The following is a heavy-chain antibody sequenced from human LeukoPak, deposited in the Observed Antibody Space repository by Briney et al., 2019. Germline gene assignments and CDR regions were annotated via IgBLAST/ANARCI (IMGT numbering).Heavy chain of an antibody. V-gene: IGHV3-21*04. CDR2: ISSSSSYI. Sequence: GGSLRLSCAASGFTFSSYTMNWVRQAPGKGLEWVSSISSSSSYIYYADSVKGRFTISRDNSKNTLYLQMNSLRAEDTAVYYCASVSYYYDSSGYYYYWGQGTLVTVSS. CDR1: GFTFSSYT. CDR3: ASVSYYYDSSGYYYY. D-gene: IGHD3-22*01. J-gene: IGHJ4*02.